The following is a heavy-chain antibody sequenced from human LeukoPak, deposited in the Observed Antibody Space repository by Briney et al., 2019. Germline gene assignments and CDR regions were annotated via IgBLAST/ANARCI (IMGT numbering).Heavy chain of an antibody. CDR3: ARIGRDGYNSPSS. CDR2: IYNSGST. Sequence: PSETLSLTCTVSGGSIRSYYWSWIRQPPGKGLEWIGYIYNSGSTNYNPSLKSRVTISVDTSKNQFSLKLSSVTAVDTAVYYCARIGRDGYNSPSSWGQGTLVTVSS. V-gene: IGHV4-59*12. CDR1: GGSIRSYY. D-gene: IGHD5-24*01. J-gene: IGHJ4*02.